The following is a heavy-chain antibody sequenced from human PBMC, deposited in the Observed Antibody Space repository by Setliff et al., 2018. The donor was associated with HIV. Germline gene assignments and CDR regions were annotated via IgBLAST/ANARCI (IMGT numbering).Heavy chain of an antibody. CDR2: IYYSGMT. J-gene: IGHJ6*02. CDR1: GGSISSYY. Sequence: PSETLSLTCSVSGGSISSYYWSWIRQPPGKGLEWIGDIYYSGMTNYNPSLQSRVTISLDTSKNQFSLKVNSVTAADTAVYYCARDGRYYYGMDVWGQGTTVTVSS. CDR3: ARDGRYYYGMDV. V-gene: IGHV4-59*01.